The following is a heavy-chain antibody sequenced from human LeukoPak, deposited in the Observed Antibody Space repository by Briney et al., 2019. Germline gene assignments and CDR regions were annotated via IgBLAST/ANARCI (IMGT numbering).Heavy chain of an antibody. D-gene: IGHD3-10*01. CDR2: IYYSGST. Sequence: SETLSLTCTVSGGSISSYYWSWIRQPPGKGLEWIGYIYYSGSTNYNPSLKSRATISVDTSKNQFSLKLSAVTAADTAVYYCARVRMVRGVIIKYYFDYWGQGTLVTVSS. V-gene: IGHV4-59*01. J-gene: IGHJ4*02. CDR3: ARVRMVRGVIIKYYFDY. CDR1: GGSISSYY.